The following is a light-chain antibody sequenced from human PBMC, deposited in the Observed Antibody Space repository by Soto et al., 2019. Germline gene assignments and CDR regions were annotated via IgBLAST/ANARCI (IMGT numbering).Light chain of an antibody. Sequence: QSVLTQPPSASGSPGQSLTISCTGTSSDVGGYNFVSWYQQHPGKAPKLMISDVNRRPSWVPDRFSGSKSGNTASLTVSGLQAEDEADYYCSSYAGSNNWVFGGGTKLTVL. CDR3: SSYAGSNNWV. CDR2: DVN. V-gene: IGLV2-8*01. CDR1: SSDVGGYNF. J-gene: IGLJ3*02.